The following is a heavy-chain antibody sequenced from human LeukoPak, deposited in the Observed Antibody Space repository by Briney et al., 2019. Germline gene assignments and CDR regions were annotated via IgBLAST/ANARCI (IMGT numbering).Heavy chain of an antibody. CDR3: AGMVDYYDSSGYSEYFQH. CDR2: IYYSGST. D-gene: IGHD3-22*01. Sequence: PSETLSLTCTVSGGSISSYYWSWIRQPPGKGLEGIGYIYYSGSTNYNPSLKSRVTISVDTSKNQFSLKLSSVTAADTAVYYCAGMVDYYDSSGYSEYFQHWGQGTLVTVSS. J-gene: IGHJ1*01. CDR1: GGSISSYY. V-gene: IGHV4-59*01.